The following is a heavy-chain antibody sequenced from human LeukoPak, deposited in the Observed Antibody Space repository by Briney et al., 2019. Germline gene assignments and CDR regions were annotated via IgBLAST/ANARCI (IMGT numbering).Heavy chain of an antibody. J-gene: IGHJ5*02. CDR3: AKGSSGYFVDL. CDR2: ISGSGGST. V-gene: IGHV3-23*01. D-gene: IGHD3-22*01. CDR1: GFTFSSYA. Sequence: GGPLRLPCGASGFTFSSYAMSWLREAPGEALEWVSAISGSGGSTYYADSVKGRFTISRDNSKNTLFLQMNSLRAEDTALYYCAKGSSGYFVDLWGQGTLVTVSS.